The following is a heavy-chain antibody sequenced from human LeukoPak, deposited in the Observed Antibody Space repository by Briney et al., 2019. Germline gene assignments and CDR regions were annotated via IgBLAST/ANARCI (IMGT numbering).Heavy chain of an antibody. CDR1: GGSISSYY. Sequence: SETLSLTCTVSGGSISSYYWSWIRQPAGKGLEWIGRIYTSGSTNYNPSLKSRVTMSVDMSKNQFSLKLSSVTAADTAVYYCARDSRSGWGNWFDPWGQGTLVTVSS. V-gene: IGHV4-4*07. CDR2: IYTSGST. J-gene: IGHJ5*02. D-gene: IGHD6-19*01. CDR3: ARDSRSGWGNWFDP.